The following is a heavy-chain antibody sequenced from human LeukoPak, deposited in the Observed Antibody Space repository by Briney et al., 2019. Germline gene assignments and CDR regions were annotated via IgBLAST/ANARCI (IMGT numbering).Heavy chain of an antibody. D-gene: IGHD1-26*01. CDR2: LHSGGET. CDR3: ARDRSGTYLDF. V-gene: IGHV3-66*01. Sequence: GGSLRLSCAASGFTFSSYWMSWVRQAPGKGLEWVAILHSGGETDYADSVRGRLTISRDDSKDILYLQMNSLRAEDTAVYYCARDRSGTYLDFWGQGTLVTVSS. CDR1: GFTFSSYW. J-gene: IGHJ4*02.